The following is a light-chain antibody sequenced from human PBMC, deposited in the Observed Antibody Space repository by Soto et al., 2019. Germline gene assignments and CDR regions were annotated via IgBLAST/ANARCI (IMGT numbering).Light chain of an antibody. J-gene: IGKJ5*01. CDR3: QQRDYWQVT. CDR1: QSVSGY. CDR2: DVS. V-gene: IGKV3-11*01. Sequence: VLKQSPVTLSLTPGERDTISCRASQSVSGYLAWYQQKPGQAPRLLIYDVSNRATGIPARFSGSGSGTDFTLTISSLEPEDFAIYYCQQRDYWQVTSAQRARLEI.